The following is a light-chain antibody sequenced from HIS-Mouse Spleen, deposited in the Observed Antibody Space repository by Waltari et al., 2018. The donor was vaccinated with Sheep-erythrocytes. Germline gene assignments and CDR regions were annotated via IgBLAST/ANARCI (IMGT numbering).Light chain of an antibody. CDR1: QSVSSN. CDR2: GAS. J-gene: IGKJ1*01. Sequence: EIVMTQSPATLSVSPGERVTLSCRASQSVSSNLAWYQQNPGQAPRLLIYGASTRATGIPARFSGSGSGTEFTLTISSLQSEDFAVYYCQQYNNWPPTFGQGTKVEIK. CDR3: QQYNNWPPT. V-gene: IGKV3-15*01.